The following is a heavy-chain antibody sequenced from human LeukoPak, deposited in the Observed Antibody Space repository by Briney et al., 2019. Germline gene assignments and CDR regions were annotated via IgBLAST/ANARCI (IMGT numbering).Heavy chain of an antibody. J-gene: IGHJ6*03. CDR1: GFTFSSYS. Sequence: GGSLRLSCAASGFTFSSYSMNWVRQAPGKGLEWVSSISSSSSYIYYADSVKGRFTISRDNAKNSLYLQMNSLRAEDTAVYYCARDVRPGAYYYMDVWGKGTTVTVSS. CDR2: ISSSSSYI. V-gene: IGHV3-21*01. CDR3: ARDVRPGAYYYMDV. D-gene: IGHD7-27*01.